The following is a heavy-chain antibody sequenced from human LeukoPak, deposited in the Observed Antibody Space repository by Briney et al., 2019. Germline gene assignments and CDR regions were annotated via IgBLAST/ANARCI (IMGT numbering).Heavy chain of an antibody. CDR3: ARAPLYSGGSGWSIYYFYAMDV. V-gene: IGHV4-59*01. CDR2: IDNSGST. Sequence: SQTLSLTCTVPGGSISSSYWSWVRQPPGKGLEWIGYIDNSGSTNYNPSLKSRVTISLDTPKSQFSLKLSSVTAADTAVYYCARAPLYSGGSGWSIYYFYAMDVWGQGTTVTVSS. J-gene: IGHJ6*02. D-gene: IGHD6-19*01. CDR1: GGSISSSY.